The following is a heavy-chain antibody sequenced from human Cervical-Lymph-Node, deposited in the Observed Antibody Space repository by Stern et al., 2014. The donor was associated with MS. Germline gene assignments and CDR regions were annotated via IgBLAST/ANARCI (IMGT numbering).Heavy chain of an antibody. CDR1: GYTLTELS. D-gene: IGHD6-6*01. J-gene: IGHJ4*02. Sequence: VQLVQSGAEVKKPGASVKVSCKGSGYTLTELSMHWVRQAPGKGLEWMGSCDPEDGETIYAQRFQGRVAMTGDTSTDTGYMELSSLRSEDTAVYYCATEPSTIAARGGYWGQGTLVTVSS. V-gene: IGHV1-24*01. CDR3: ATEPSTIAARGGY. CDR2: CDPEDGET.